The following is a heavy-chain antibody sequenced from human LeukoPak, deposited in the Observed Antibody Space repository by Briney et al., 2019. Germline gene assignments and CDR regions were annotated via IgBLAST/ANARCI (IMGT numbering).Heavy chain of an antibody. CDR3: SVNYCSGGSCYML. Sequence: GGSLRLSCAASGFTFSGSVMHWVRQASGKGLEWVGRIRSKANSYATAYAASVKGRFTISRDDSKNTAYLQMNSLKTEDTAVYYCSVNYCSGGSCYMLWGQGTLVPVSS. CDR1: GFTFSGSV. CDR2: IRSKANSYAT. D-gene: IGHD2-15*01. V-gene: IGHV3-73*01. J-gene: IGHJ4*02.